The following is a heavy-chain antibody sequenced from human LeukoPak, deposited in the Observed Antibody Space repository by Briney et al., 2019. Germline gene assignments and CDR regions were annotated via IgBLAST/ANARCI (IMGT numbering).Heavy chain of an antibody. Sequence: PGGSLRLSCAASGLTFDDYAMHWVRQAPGKGLEWVSGISWNSGSIGYADSVKGRFTISRDNSKNTLYLQLDSLRAEDTAVYYCARDPYTYSSSWYGYFQYWGQGTLVTVSS. D-gene: IGHD6-13*01. CDR3: ARDPYTYSSSWYGYFQY. V-gene: IGHV3-9*01. J-gene: IGHJ1*01. CDR2: ISWNSGSI. CDR1: GLTFDDYA.